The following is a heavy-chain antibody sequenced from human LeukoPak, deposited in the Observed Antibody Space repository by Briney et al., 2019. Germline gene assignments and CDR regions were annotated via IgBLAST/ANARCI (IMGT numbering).Heavy chain of an antibody. D-gene: IGHD6-13*01. V-gene: IGHV2-70*11. CDR3: ARITPAGRQLDY. Sequence: SGPTLVNPTQTLTLTCTFSGFSLSTSGMCVSWIRQPPGKALEWLARIDWDDDKYYSPSLKTRLTISKDTSKNQVVLTMTNMDPVDTATYYCARITPAGRQLDYWGQGTLVTVSS. CDR2: IDWDDDK. J-gene: IGHJ4*02. CDR1: GFSLSTSGMC.